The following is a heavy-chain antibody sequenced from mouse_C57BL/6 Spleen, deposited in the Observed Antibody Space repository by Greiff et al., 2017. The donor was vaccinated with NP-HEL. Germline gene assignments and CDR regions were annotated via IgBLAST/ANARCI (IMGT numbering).Heavy chain of an antibody. Sequence: ESGPGLVKPSQSLSLTCSVTGYSITSGYYWNWIRQFPGNKLEWMGYISYDGSNNYNPSLQNRISITRDTSKNQFFLKLNSVTTEDTATYYCARDPGDYDEAYWGQGTLVTVSA. V-gene: IGHV3-6*01. CDR1: GYSITSGYY. CDR2: ISYDGSN. CDR3: ARDPGDYDEAY. J-gene: IGHJ3*01. D-gene: IGHD2-4*01.